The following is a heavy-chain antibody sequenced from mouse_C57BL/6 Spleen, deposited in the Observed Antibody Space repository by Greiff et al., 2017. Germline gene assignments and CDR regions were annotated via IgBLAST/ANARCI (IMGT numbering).Heavy chain of an antibody. Sequence: EVKLQESGPELVKPGASVKISCKASGYSFTDYNMNWVKQRNGKSLEWIGVINPNYGTTSYNQKFKGKATLTVAQSSSTAYMQLNSLTSEASAVYYCARTPHYYGSSHLFLDVWGTGTTVTVSS. D-gene: IGHD1-1*01. CDR1: GYSFTDYN. CDR3: ARTPHYYGSSHLFLDV. V-gene: IGHV1-39*01. CDR2: INPNYGTT. J-gene: IGHJ1*03.